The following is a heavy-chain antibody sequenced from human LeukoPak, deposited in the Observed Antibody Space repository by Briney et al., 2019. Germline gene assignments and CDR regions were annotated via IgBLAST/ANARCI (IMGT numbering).Heavy chain of an antibody. CDR3: ARARRITMIVVANNWFDP. V-gene: IGHV1-2*02. J-gene: IGHJ5*02. D-gene: IGHD3-22*01. Sequence: ASVKVSCKASGYIFTGYYMHWVRQAPGQGLEWMGWINPESDVTKYAQKFQGRVTMTRDRSISTAYMELSSLRSDDTAVYYCARARRITMIVVANNWFDPWGQGTLVTVSS. CDR2: INPESDVT. CDR1: GYIFTGYY.